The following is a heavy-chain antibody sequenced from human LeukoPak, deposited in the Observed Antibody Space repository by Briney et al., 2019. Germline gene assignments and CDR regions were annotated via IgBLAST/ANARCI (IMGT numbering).Heavy chain of an antibody. CDR3: ATDLGRGGYGARNDY. Sequence: ASVKVSCKVSGYTLTELSMHWVRQAPGKGLEWMGGCDPEDGETIYAQKFQGRVTMTEDTSTDTAYMELSSLRSEDTAVYYCATDLGRGGYGARNDYWSQGTLVTVSS. D-gene: IGHD6-25*01. J-gene: IGHJ4*02. CDR1: GYTLTELS. V-gene: IGHV1-24*01. CDR2: CDPEDGET.